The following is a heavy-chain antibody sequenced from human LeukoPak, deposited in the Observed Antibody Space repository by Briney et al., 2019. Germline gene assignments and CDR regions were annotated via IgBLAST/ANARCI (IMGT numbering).Heavy chain of an antibody. J-gene: IGHJ3*02. V-gene: IGHV1-46*01. D-gene: IGHD2-2*01. Sequence: GASVKVSCKASGYTFSKSYIHWVRQAPGQGLEWVGRTDPFTGYVHYANKFEGRLTVTRDTSTSTVYMDLSSLRFEDTAVYYCARAPRRGMGVVPAARTLNAFDIWGQGTMVTVSS. CDR2: TDPFTGYV. CDR1: GYTFSKSY. CDR3: ARAPRRGMGVVPAARTLNAFDI.